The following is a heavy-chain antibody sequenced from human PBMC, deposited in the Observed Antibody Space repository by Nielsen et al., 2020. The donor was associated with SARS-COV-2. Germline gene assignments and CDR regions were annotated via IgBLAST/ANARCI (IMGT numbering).Heavy chain of an antibody. CDR3: VKSKGDSTWSFDY. Sequence: ASVKVSCKASGYTFTSYDINWVRQATGQGLEWMGWMNPSSGNTGYAQKLKGRVTMTRNTYTNTAYMELSSLTSEDTAVYYCVKSKGDSTWSFDYWGQGTLVTVSS. CDR2: MNPSSGNT. J-gene: IGHJ4*02. D-gene: IGHD6-13*01. CDR1: GYTFTSYD. V-gene: IGHV1-8*01.